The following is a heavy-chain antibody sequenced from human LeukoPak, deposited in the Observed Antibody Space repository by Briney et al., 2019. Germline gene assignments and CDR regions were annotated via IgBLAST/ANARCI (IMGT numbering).Heavy chain of an antibody. CDR3: ASSARRRSYRNSYYFDY. D-gene: IGHD1-26*01. J-gene: IGHJ4*02. CDR2: IYYNGRT. V-gene: IGHV4-39*07. CDR1: GGSISSSSYY. Sequence: SETLSLTCTVSGGSISSSSYYWGWIRQPPGKGLEWIGTIYYNGRTYYNPSLKSRVTISVDTSKNQFSLKLSSVTAADTAVYYCASSARRRSYRNSYYFDYWGQGTLVTVSS.